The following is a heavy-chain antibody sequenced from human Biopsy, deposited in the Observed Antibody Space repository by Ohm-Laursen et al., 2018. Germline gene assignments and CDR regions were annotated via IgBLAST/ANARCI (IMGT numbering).Heavy chain of an antibody. CDR1: GFSLSTTEVG. J-gene: IGHJ4*02. D-gene: IGHD4-23*01. Sequence: TQTLTLTCTFSGFSLSTTEVGVGWIRQAPGKALEWLALIYWSNDKRYSPSLKSRLAITKDTSKNQVVLTMTNMDPVDTATYYCAHERRWRNFDYWGQGTLVTVSS. V-gene: IGHV2-5*01. CDR3: AHERRWRNFDY. CDR2: IYWSNDK.